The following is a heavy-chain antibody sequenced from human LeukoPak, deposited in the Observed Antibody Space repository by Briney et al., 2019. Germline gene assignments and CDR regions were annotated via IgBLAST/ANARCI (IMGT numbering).Heavy chain of an antibody. Sequence: GTLRLSCAASGFTFSSYGMSWVRQAPGKGLEWVSAISGSGGSTYYADSVKGRFTISRDNSKNTLYLQMNSLRAEDRAVYYCAKLVYYYVWGCYRPTNYFDYWGQGTLVTVSS. D-gene: IGHD3-16*02. J-gene: IGHJ4*02. V-gene: IGHV3-23*01. CDR2: ISGSGGST. CDR1: GFTFSSYG. CDR3: AKLVYYYVWGCYRPTNYFDY.